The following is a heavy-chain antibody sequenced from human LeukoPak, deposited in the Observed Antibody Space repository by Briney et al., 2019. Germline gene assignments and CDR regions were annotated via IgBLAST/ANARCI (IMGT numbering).Heavy chain of an antibody. CDR2: ISSSSSYI. CDR1: GFTFSSYS. V-gene: IGHV3-21*01. CDR3: ARDLSSSGTYYFDY. J-gene: IGHJ4*02. Sequence: GGSLRLSXAASGFTFSSYSMDWVRQAPGKGLEWVSSISSSSSYIYYADPVKGRFTISRDNAKNSLYLQMNSLRAEDTAVYYCARDLSSSGTYYFDYWGQGTLVTVSS. D-gene: IGHD6-13*01.